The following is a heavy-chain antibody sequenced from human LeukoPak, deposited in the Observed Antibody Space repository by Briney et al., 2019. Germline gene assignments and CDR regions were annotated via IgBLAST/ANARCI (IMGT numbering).Heavy chain of an antibody. CDR2: INPNSGGT. CDR1: GYSFTGDY. Sequence: GASVKVSCKASGYSFTGDYMHWVRQAPGQGLEWMGWINPNSGGTNSAQKFQGRVTMTRDTSISTAYMELSRLRSDDTAVDYCAREYGDYEFDYWGQGTLVIVSS. D-gene: IGHD4-17*01. V-gene: IGHV1-2*02. CDR3: AREYGDYEFDY. J-gene: IGHJ4*02.